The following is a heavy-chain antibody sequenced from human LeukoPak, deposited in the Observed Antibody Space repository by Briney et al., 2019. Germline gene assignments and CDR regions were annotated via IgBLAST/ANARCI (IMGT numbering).Heavy chain of an antibody. V-gene: IGHV4-39*02. CDR2: IYYSGST. D-gene: IGHD3-3*01. CDR3: ARDDFWSGYLYYFDY. Sequence: SETLSLTCTVSGGSISSSSYYWGWIRQPPGKGLEWIGSIYYSGSTYYNPSLMSRVTISVDTSKNQFSLKLSSVTAADTAVYYCARDDFWSGYLYYFDYWGQGTLVTVSS. J-gene: IGHJ4*02. CDR1: GGSISSSSYY.